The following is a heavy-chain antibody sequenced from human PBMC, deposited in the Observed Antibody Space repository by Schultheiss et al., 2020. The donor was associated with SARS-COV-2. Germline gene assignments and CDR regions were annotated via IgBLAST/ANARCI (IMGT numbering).Heavy chain of an antibody. J-gene: IGHJ4*02. CDR1: GGSISSGYHY. V-gene: IGHV4-39*01. D-gene: IGHD3-16*01. CDR2: IYYSGNT. CDR3: ARGRRGGSTPLGY. Sequence: SETLSLTCAVSGGSISSGYHYWAWIRQPPGKGLEWIGSIYYSGNTYYSPSLESRVTISVDTSKNQFSLKLISVTAADTAVYYCARGRRGGSTPLGYWGQGILVTVSS.